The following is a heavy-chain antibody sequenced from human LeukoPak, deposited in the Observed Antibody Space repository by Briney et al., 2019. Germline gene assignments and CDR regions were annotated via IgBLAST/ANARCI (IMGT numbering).Heavy chain of an antibody. CDR2: IYSSGST. J-gene: IGHJ4*02. V-gene: IGHV4-61*02. CDR3: ARDLIVPVGLTGSGSYSTDY. CDR1: GGSISSGNYY. D-gene: IGHD3-10*01. Sequence: PSETLSLTCTVSGGSISSGNYYWSWIRQPAGKGLEWIGRIYSSGSTNYNPSLKSRVTISVDTSKNQFSLKLSSVTAADTAVYYCARDLIVPVGLTGSGSYSTDYWGQGTLVTVSS.